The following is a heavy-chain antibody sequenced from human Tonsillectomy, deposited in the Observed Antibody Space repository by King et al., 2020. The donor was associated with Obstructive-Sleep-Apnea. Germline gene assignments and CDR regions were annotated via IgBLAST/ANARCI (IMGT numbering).Heavy chain of an antibody. Sequence: VPLVESGGGVVQPGGSLRLSCAVSRYSFSSYWMAWVRQGPGKGLEWVANINEGGGETTYADSVKGRFTISRDNAKNSLFLQMNSLRAEDTAVYYCAGVGGPLGDYGVCRFDPWGQGTLVTVSS. CDR3: AGVGGPLGDYGVCRFDP. CDR2: INEGGGET. CDR1: RYSFSSYW. D-gene: IGHD4-17*01. V-gene: IGHV3-7*03. J-gene: IGHJ5*02.